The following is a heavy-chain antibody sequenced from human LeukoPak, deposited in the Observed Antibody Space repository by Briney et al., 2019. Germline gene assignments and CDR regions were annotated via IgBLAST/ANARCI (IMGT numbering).Heavy chain of an antibody. CDR2: IYYSGST. D-gene: IGHD3-22*01. CDR3: AGNDSSGYFGYYYGMDV. CDR1: GGSISSGDYY. V-gene: IGHV4-30-4*01. J-gene: IGHJ6*02. Sequence: SETLSLTCTVSGGSISSGDYYWSWIRQPPGKGLEWIGYIYYSGSTYYNPSLKSRVTISVDTSKNQSSLKLSSVTAADTAVYYCAGNDSSGYFGYYYGMDVWGQGTTVTVSS.